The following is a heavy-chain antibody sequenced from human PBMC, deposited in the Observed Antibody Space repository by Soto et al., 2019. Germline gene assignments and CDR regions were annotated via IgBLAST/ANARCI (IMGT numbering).Heavy chain of an antibody. Sequence: PSETPSLTSTASGDSINTTKYHWGWFRQPRGKGLEWIGSIHYSGSTYYNPSLQSRVTISVDTSKNQFSLNLLSVTGADTAVYYCARHYPADLWMPFDYWGQGTLVT. CDR1: GDSINTTKYH. CDR2: IHYSGST. D-gene: IGHD3-10*01. J-gene: IGHJ4*01. V-gene: IGHV4-39*01. CDR3: ARHYPADLWMPFDY.